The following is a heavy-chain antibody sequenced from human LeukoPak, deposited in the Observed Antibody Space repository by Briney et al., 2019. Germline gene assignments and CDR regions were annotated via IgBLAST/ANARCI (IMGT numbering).Heavy chain of an antibody. V-gene: IGHV3-21*01. D-gene: IGHD2-2*01. CDR2: ISSSSSYI. CDR1: GFTFSSYS. J-gene: IGHJ5*02. CDR3: ARDGLGYCSSTSCLNWFDP. Sequence: RSGGSLRLSCAASGFTFSSYSMNWVRQAPGKGLEWVSSISSSSSYIYYADSVKGRFTISRDNATNSLYLQMNSLRAEDTAVYYCARDGLGYCSSTSCLNWFDPWGQGTLVTVSS.